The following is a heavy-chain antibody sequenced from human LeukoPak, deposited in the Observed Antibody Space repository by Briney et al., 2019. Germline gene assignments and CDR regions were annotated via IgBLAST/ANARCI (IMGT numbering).Heavy chain of an antibody. V-gene: IGHV3-7*01. Sequence: GGSLRLSCAASGFTFSSYAMSWVRQAPGKGLEWVANIKQDGSEKYYVDSVKGRFTISRDNAKNSLYLQMNSLRAEDTAVYYCARVSPYGNDAFDIWGQGTMVTVSS. J-gene: IGHJ3*02. D-gene: IGHD4-17*01. CDR3: ARVSPYGNDAFDI. CDR2: IKQDGSEK. CDR1: GFTFSSYA.